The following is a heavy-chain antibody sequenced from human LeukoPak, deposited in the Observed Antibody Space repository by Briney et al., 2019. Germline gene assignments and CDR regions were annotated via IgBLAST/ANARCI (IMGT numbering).Heavy chain of an antibody. J-gene: IGHJ4*02. CDR1: GFTFSNYE. V-gene: IGHV3-48*03. CDR3: ARDYGGSSPFDY. Sequence: GGSLRLSCAASGFTFSNYEMHWVRQAPGKGLEWVSYISSSGSDIYYADSVKGRFTISRDNAKNSLYLHMNSLRAEDTAVYYCARDYGGSSPFDYWGQGTLVTVTS. CDR2: ISSSGSDI. D-gene: IGHD4-23*01.